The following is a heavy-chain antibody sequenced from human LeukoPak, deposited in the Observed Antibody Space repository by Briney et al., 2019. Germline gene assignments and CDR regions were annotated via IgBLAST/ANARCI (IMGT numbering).Heavy chain of an antibody. Sequence: TGGSLRLSCAASGFTVSSNYMSWVRQAPGKGLEWVSVIYSGGSTYYADSVKGRFTISRDNSKNTLYLQMNSLRAEDTAVYYCARGGSEHTYYYYMDVWGKGTTVTISS. CDR1: GFTVSSNY. CDR3: ARGGSEHTYYYYMDV. J-gene: IGHJ6*03. V-gene: IGHV3-53*01. CDR2: IYSGGST. D-gene: IGHD3-16*01.